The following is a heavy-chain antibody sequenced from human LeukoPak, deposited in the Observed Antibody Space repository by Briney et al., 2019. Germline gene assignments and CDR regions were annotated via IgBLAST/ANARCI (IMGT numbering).Heavy chain of an antibody. CDR2: ITGTGGST. CDR3: AREDVVPAAMMDY. CDR1: GFTFSSYA. V-gene: IGHV3-23*01. J-gene: IGHJ4*02. Sequence: GGSLRLSCAGYGFTFSSYAMSWVRQAPGKGLEGVSTITGTGGSTYYADSVKGRFTISRDNSKNTVSLQMNSLRAEDTAVYYCAREDVVPAAMMDYWGQGSQVTVSS. D-gene: IGHD2-2*01.